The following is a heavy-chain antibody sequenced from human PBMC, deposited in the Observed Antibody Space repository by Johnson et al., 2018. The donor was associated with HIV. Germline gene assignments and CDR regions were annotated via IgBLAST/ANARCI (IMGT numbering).Heavy chain of an antibody. CDR1: GFTFSSYG. CDR3: ARPVPDYYDSSGYYSAAFDI. V-gene: IGHV3-30*02. Sequence: QVQLVESGGGVVQPGGSLRLSCAASGFTFSSYGMHWVRQAPGKGLEWVAFIRYDGSNNYYADSVKGRFTISRDNSKNTLYLQMNSLRAEDTAVYYCARPVPDYYDSSGYYSAAFDIWGQGTMVTVSS. D-gene: IGHD3-22*01. CDR2: IRYDGSNN. J-gene: IGHJ3*02.